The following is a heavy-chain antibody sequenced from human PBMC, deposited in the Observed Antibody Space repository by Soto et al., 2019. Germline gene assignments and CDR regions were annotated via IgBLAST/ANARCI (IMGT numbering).Heavy chain of an antibody. Sequence: EVQLVESGGGLVQPGGSLRLSCAASGFTFSSYAMSWVRQAPGKGLEWVANIREDGGERNFVDTVKGRFTISRDNTMNSPFTEINNLSAEDTAVYYCARTRITVTPPPLTDPAKYYYYCMDVWGEATTVTVSS. V-gene: IGHV3-7*01. D-gene: IGHD4-4*01. CDR2: IREDGGER. CDR1: GFTFSSYA. J-gene: IGHJ6*03. CDR3: ARTRITVTPPPLTDPAKYYYYCMDV.